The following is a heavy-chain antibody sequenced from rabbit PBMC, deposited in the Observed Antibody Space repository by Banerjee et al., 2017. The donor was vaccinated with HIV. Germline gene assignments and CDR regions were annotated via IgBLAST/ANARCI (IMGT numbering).Heavy chain of an antibody. Sequence: QQLVESGGGLVKPGASLTLTCTASGFSFSSGYDMCWVRQAPGKGLEWIARIYTGSSGRTSYASWAKGRFTISKTSSTTVTLQMTSLTAADTATHFCVRRDYGSSTYYDLWGQGTLVTVS. CDR1: GFSFSSGYD. V-gene: IGHV1S40*01. CDR2: IYTGSSGRT. J-gene: IGHJ3*01. D-gene: IGHD8-1*01. CDR3: VRRDYGSSTYYDL.